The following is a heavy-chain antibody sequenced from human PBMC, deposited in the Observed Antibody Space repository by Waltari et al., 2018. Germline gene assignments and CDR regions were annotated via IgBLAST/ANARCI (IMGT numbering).Heavy chain of an antibody. Sequence: QVQLQQWGAGLLKPSETLSLTCAVYGETFSGYYWIWTRHSPGKGLEWIGEIHPRGTIHYNPSLKSRLSISVDASKIQFSLKLNSMTAADTAVYYCSRGTDAYKSGNYWGQGTLVSVSS. J-gene: IGHJ4*02. CDR1: GETFSGYY. CDR3: SRGTDAYKSGNY. V-gene: IGHV4-34*01. CDR2: IHPRGTI. D-gene: IGHD3-10*01.